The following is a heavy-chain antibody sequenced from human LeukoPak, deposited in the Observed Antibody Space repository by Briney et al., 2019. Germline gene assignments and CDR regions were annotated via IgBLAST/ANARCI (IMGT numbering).Heavy chain of an antibody. CDR2: INHSGST. D-gene: IGHD2-21*02. CDR1: GGSFSGYY. V-gene: IGHV4-34*01. Sequence: SETLSLTCAVYGGSFSGYYWSWIRQPPGKGLEWIGEINHSGSTNYNPSLKSRVTISVDTSKNQFSLKLSSVTAADTAVYYCARGCGGDCYSGSDFDYWGQGTLVTVSS. CDR3: ARGCGGDCYSGSDFDY. J-gene: IGHJ4*02.